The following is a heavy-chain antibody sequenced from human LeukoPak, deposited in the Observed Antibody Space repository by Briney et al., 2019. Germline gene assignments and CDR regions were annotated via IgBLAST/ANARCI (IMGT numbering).Heavy chain of an antibody. CDR3: AKVFGYGGGGGYFDY. Sequence: PGRSLRLSCAASGFTFSSYAMHWVRQAPGKGLEWVAVISYDGSNKYYADSGKGRFTISRDNSKNTLYLQMNSRRAEDTAVYYRAKVFGYGGGGGYFDYWGQGTLVTVSS. D-gene: IGHD3-10*01. J-gene: IGHJ4*02. CDR2: ISYDGSNK. V-gene: IGHV3-30-3*01. CDR1: GFTFSSYA.